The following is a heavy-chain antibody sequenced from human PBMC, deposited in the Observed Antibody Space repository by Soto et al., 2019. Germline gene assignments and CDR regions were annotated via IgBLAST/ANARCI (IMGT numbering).Heavy chain of an antibody. Sequence: EVQLVESGGGLVQPGGSLRLTCAASGFTVSSSYMGWVRQAPGKGLEWVSRIKSDGSSTIYADSVKGRFTISRDNAKNTLDLQMHGLRAEDMAVYYCARSVRSGSFPYYYYAMDVWGQGTTVTVSS. CDR2: IKSDGSST. CDR3: ARSVRSGSFPYYYYAMDV. CDR1: GFTVSSSY. J-gene: IGHJ6*02. D-gene: IGHD3-10*01. V-gene: IGHV3-74*02.